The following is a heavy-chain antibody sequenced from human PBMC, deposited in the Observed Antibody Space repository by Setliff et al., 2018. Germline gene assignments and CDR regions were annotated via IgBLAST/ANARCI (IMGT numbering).Heavy chain of an antibody. V-gene: IGHV1-69*13. CDR3: ARGEGIVASSGWYPTSFDY. CDR2: FDPEDGET. D-gene: IGHD6-19*01. Sequence: SVKVSCKSSGGPFNNSALSWVRQAPGKGLEWMGGFDPEDGETIYAQKFQGRVTITADESTSTAYMELSSLRSEDTAVYYCARGEGIVASSGWYPTSFDYWGQGTLVTVSS. J-gene: IGHJ4*02. CDR1: GGPFNNSA.